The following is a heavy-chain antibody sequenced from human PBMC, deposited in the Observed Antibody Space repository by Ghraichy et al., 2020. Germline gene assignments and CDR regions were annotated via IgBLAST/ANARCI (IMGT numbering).Heavy chain of an antibody. V-gene: IGHV1-69*13. CDR2: IIPVFGTP. Sequence: SVKVSCKASGGTFSTGTFSWLRQAPGQGLEWVGGIIPVFGTPNYAQMFQGRVTITADESTNTAYMELSSLRSDDTAVYFCASFFTDTVLVPGVPPEYFRHWGQGTLVTVSS. CDR3: ASFFTDTVLVPGVPPEYFRH. CDR1: GGTFSTGT. J-gene: IGHJ1*01. D-gene: IGHD2-2*01.